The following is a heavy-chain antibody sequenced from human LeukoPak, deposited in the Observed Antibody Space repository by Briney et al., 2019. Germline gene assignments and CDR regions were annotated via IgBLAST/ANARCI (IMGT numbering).Heavy chain of an antibody. V-gene: IGHV3-30*18. D-gene: IGHD2-2*01. CDR1: GFTFSSYG. J-gene: IGHJ4*02. CDR2: ISYDGSNK. Sequence: GRSLRLSCAASGFTFSSYGMHWVRQAPGKGLEWVAVISYDGSNKYYADSVKGRFTISRDNSKNTLYLQVNSLRAEDTAVYYCAKDHCSSTSCFYFDYWGQGTLVIVSS. CDR3: AKDHCSSTSCFYFDY.